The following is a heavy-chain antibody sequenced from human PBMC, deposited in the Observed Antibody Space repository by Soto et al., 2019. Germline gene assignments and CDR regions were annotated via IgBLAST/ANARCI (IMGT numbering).Heavy chain of an antibody. V-gene: IGHV3-30*18. CDR3: AKDFCSSSSCYGFYYYFYGMDV. D-gene: IGHD2-2*01. J-gene: IGHJ6*02. CDR2: ISYDGNNK. Sequence: GGSLRLACAASGFSFTSYGMHWVRQAPGKGLEWVAFISYDGNNKFYADSVKGRFTISRDNSKSTLYLQMNSLRTEDSTVYYCAKDFCSSSSCYGFYYYFYGMDVWGQGTTVTVSS. CDR1: GFSFTSYG.